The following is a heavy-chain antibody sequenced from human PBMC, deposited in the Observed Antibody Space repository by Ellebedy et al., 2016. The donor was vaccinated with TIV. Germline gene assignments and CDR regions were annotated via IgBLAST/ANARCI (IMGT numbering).Heavy chain of an antibody. D-gene: IGHD2-15*01. CDR2: ISGSGNTI. Sequence: GGSLRLXXAASGFTFSGYAMTWVRQAPGKGLEWVSVISGSGNTIHQADSVKGRFTISRDNAKNSLYLQMNSLRAEDTAVYYCARETQLGYCRGGSCYTLDYWGQGTLVTVSS. CDR1: GFTFSGYA. J-gene: IGHJ4*02. V-gene: IGHV3-21*01. CDR3: ARETQLGYCRGGSCYTLDY.